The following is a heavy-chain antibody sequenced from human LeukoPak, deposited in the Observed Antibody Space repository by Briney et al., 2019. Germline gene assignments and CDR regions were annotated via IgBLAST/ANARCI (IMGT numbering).Heavy chain of an antibody. CDR1: GYTFTGYY. CDR2: INPNSGGT. CDR3: ARGGSYGSGSSTGPFDY. Sequence: ASVKVSCKASGYTFTGYYMHWVRQAPGQGLEWMGWINPNSGGTNYAQKFQGRVTMTRDTSISTAYMELSRLRSDDTAVYYSARGGSYGSGSSTGPFDYWGQGTLVTVSS. D-gene: IGHD3-10*01. V-gene: IGHV1-2*02. J-gene: IGHJ4*02.